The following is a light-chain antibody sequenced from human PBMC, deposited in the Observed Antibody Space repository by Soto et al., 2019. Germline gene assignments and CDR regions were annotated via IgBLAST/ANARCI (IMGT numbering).Light chain of an antibody. J-gene: IGLJ1*01. Sequence: QSALTQPASVSGSPGQSITISCTGTSSDVGSYNLVSWYQQHPGKAPKLMIYEDSKRPSGVSNRFSGSKSGNTASLTISGLQAEDEADYYCCSYAGSSTFYVFGTGTKLTV. CDR2: EDS. V-gene: IGLV2-23*01. CDR1: SSDVGSYNL. CDR3: CSYAGSSTFYV.